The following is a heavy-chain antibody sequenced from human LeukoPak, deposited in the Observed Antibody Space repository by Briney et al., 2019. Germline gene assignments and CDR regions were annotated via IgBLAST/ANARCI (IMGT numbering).Heavy chain of an antibody. CDR2: ISGSGGST. V-gene: IGHV3-23*01. Sequence: GGPLRLSCAPSGFTFSSYAMSWVRQAPGKGLEWVSAISGSGGSTYYADSVKGRFTISRDNSKNTLYLQMNSLRAEDTAVYYCAPRGVAGSFDYWGQGTLVTVSS. CDR3: APRGVAGSFDY. J-gene: IGHJ4*02. CDR1: GFTFSSYA. D-gene: IGHD6-19*01.